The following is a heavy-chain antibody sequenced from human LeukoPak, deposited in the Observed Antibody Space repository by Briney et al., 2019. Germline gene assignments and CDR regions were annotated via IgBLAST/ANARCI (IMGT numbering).Heavy chain of an antibody. D-gene: IGHD3-9*01. CDR3: AKVRVRYFDWLLFDY. CDR1: GFTFDDYA. CDR2: ISWNSGSI. V-gene: IGHV3-9*01. Sequence: PGRSLRLSCAASGFTFDDYAMHWVRQAPGKGLEWVSGISWNSGSIGYADSVKGRFTISRDNAKNSLYLQVNSLRAEDTALYYCAKVRVRYFDWLLFDYWGQGTLVTVSS. J-gene: IGHJ4*02.